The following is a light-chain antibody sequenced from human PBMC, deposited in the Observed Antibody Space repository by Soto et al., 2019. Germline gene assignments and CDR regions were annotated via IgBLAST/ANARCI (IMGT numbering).Light chain of an antibody. J-gene: IGKJ5*01. CDR3: QRSGRTPIT. CDR1: QSISNY. CDR2: SAS. Sequence: DIQMTQSPASLSASVGDRVTITCRASQSISNYLNWYQQKPGKAPKLLIYSASNLQSGVPSRFSGSGSGTDFTLTISSLQPEDFATYYCQRSGRTPITVGQVTRLEIK. V-gene: IGKV1-39*01.